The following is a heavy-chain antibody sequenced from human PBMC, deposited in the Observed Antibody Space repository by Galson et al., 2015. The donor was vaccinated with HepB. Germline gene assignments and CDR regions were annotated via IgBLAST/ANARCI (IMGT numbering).Heavy chain of an antibody. J-gene: IGHJ5*01. V-gene: IGHV3-23*01. CDR2: IVYSGSSA. D-gene: IGHD3-3*01. CDR3: AKSTIPAPDFCDS. Sequence: SLRLSCAASGFTYSKIGMTWVRQAPGKGLEWVSAIVYSGSSAYYADSVKGRFTISRDNSKNILFLQMNNLRPEDTAMYYCAKSTIPAPDFCDSWGQGVLVIVSS. CDR1: GFTYSKIG.